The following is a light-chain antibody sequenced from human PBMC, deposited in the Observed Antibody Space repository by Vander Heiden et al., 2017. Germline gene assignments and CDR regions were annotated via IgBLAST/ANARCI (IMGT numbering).Light chain of an antibody. CDR2: TDH. Sequence: QSVLTQPPSASATPGQTVTISCSGSSSNIGSYTVHWYQHLPGTAPKLLIHTDHQRPSGVPDRFSASKSGTSASLAISGLQSDDEADYYCGGWDDRLNGWLFGGGTKLTVL. CDR3: GGWDDRLNGWL. CDR1: SSNIGSYT. J-gene: IGLJ3*02. V-gene: IGLV1-44*01.